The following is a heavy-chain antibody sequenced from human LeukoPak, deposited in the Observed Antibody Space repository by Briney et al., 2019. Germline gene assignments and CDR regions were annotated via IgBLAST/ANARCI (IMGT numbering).Heavy chain of an antibody. CDR3: ARETWTYYYGSGRFTNDYMDV. D-gene: IGHD3-10*01. CDR1: GGSFSGYY. CDR2: INHSGST. V-gene: IGHV4-34*01. J-gene: IGHJ6*03. Sequence: SETLSLTCAVYGGSFSGYYWSWIRQPPGKGLEWIGEINHSGSTNYNPSPKSRVTISVDKSKNQFSLKLSSVTAADTAVYYCARETWTYYYGSGRFTNDYMDVWGKGTTVTISS.